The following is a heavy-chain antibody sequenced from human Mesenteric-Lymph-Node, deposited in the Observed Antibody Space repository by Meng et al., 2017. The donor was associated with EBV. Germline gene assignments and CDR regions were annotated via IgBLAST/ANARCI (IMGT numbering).Heavy chain of an antibody. CDR2: INAGNGNT. CDR3: ARGASTSWPVDY. D-gene: IGHD6-19*01. V-gene: IGHV1-3*01. J-gene: IGHJ4*01. Sequence: QVQLVQSGAGVKKPGASVKVSCKASGYTFTSYAMHWLRQAPGQRLEWMGWINAGNGNTKYSEKFQGRVTITRDTFASTAYMELSSLRSEDTAVYYCARGASTSWPVDYWGHGTLVTVSS. CDR1: GYTFTSYA.